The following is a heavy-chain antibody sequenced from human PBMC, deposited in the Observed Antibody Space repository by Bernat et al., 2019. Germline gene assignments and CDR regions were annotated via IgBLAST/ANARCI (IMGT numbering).Heavy chain of an antibody. V-gene: IGHV3-48*01. CDR1: GFTFSSYS. J-gene: IGHJ4*02. CDR2: ISSSSSTI. Sequence: EVQLVESGGGLVQPGGSLRLSCAASGFTFSSYSMNWVRQAPGKGLEWVSYISSSSSTIYYADSVKGRFTISRDNAKNSLYLQMNGLRAEDTAVYYCARPLGRGSYYNRFWGQGTLVTVSS. CDR3: ARPLGRGSYYNRF. D-gene: IGHD3-10*01.